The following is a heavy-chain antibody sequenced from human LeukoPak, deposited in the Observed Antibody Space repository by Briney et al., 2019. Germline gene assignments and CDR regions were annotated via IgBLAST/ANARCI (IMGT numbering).Heavy chain of an antibody. CDR2: IYYTGST. CDR3: AAQSTVAGNFDY. V-gene: IGHV4-59*01. D-gene: IGHD6-19*01. CDR1: GGSIRTYY. Sequence: SETLSLTCTVSGGSIRTYYWSWIRQPPGKGLEWIGYIYYTGSTNYNPSVKSRVTISVDTSKNQFSLKLSSVTAADTAVYYCAAQSTVAGNFDYWGQGTLVTVSS. J-gene: IGHJ4*02.